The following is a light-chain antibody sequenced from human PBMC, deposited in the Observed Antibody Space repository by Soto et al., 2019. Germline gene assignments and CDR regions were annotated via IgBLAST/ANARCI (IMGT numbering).Light chain of an antibody. Sequence: DFVMTQSPLSLPVTPGEPASISCRSSQSLLHSNGYNYLDWYLQKPGQSPQILIYLGSNRASGDHDRISSHGSGTDFTLKISRVDAEDVGVYYCVQALQTPPTFGPGPKVDIK. CDR2: LGS. V-gene: IGKV2-28*01. J-gene: IGKJ3*01. CDR3: VQALQTPPT. CDR1: QSLLHSNGYNY.